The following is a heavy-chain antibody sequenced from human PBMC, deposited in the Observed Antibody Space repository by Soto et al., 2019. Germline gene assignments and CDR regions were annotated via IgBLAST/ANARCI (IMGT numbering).Heavy chain of an antibody. CDR3: ATGFAMDV. V-gene: IGHV4-59*01. Sequence: SETLSLPCPVSGGSIRDYYWSWIRQPPGKGLEGVAYIFYSGNTNYNPSLKSRVAMSVDKSKNQFSLRLSSVTAADTAVYYCATGFAMDVWGQGPTVTVSS. D-gene: IGHD3-10*01. J-gene: IGHJ6*02. CDR2: IFYSGNT. CDR1: GGSIRDYY.